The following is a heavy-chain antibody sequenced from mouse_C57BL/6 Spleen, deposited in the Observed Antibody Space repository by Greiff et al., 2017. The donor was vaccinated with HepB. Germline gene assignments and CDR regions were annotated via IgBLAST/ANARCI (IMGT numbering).Heavy chain of an antibody. CDR1: GYAFSSSW. CDR3: ARGGGLY. V-gene: IGHV1-82*01. J-gene: IGHJ2*01. CDR2: IYPGDGDT. Sequence: QVQLKESGPELVKPGASVKISCKASGYAFSSSWMNWVKQRPGKGLEWIGRIYPGDGDTNYNGKFKGKATLTADKSSSTAYMQLSSLTSEDSAVYFCARGGGLYWGQGTTLTVSS. D-gene: IGHD1-1*02.